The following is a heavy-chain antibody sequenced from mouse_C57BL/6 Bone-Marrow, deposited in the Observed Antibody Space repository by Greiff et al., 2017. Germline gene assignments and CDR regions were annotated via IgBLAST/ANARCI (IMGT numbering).Heavy chain of an antibody. Sequence: QVQLQQSGAELVRPGTSVKVSCKASGYAFTNYLIEWVKQRPGQGLEWIGVINPGSGGTNYNVKFKGKATLTADKSSSTAYMQLSSLTSEDSAVYFCARRDDYDESLYFDVWGTGTTVTVSS. D-gene: IGHD2-4*01. V-gene: IGHV1-54*01. J-gene: IGHJ1*03. CDR3: ARRDDYDESLYFDV. CDR1: GYAFTNYL. CDR2: INPGSGGT.